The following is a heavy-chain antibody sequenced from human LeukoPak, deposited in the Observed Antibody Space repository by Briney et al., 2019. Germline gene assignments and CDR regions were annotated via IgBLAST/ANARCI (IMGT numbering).Heavy chain of an antibody. D-gene: IGHD3-10*01. J-gene: IGHJ4*02. CDR1: GFTFSDYY. CDR3: AREVPYYYGSGRSDY. CDR2: ISSSGSTI. Sequence: PGGSLRLSCAASGFTFSDYYMSWICQAPGKGLEWVSYISSSGSTIYYADSVKGRFTISRDNAKNTLYLQMNSLRAEDTAVYYCAREVPYYYGSGRSDYWGQGTLVTVSS. V-gene: IGHV3-11*04.